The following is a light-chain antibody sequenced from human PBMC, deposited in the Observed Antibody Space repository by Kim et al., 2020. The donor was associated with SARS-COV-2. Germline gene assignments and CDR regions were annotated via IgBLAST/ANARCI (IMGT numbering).Light chain of an antibody. CDR1: QTINNR. Sequence: SPGERATLSCRYSQTINNRLVWYQQKHGQAPRLLIYDATTRATGIPARFIGSGSETDFTLTINGLQSEDFAVYYCQQSNNWPPLTFGQGTKVDIK. V-gene: IGKV3-15*01. J-gene: IGKJ1*01. CDR2: DAT. CDR3: QQSNNWPPLT.